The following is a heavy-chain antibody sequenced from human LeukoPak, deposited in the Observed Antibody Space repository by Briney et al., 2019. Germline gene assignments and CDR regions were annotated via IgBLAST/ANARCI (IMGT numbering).Heavy chain of an antibody. Sequence: GGSLRLSCAASGFTFSSYWMSWVRQAPGKGLEWVANIKQDGSEKYYVDSVKGRSTISRDNAKNSLYLQMNSLRAEDTAVYYCARDTRHYYYDSSGYYGYYYYYGMDVWGQGTTVTVSS. CDR1: GFTFSSYW. CDR2: IKQDGSEK. V-gene: IGHV3-7*01. D-gene: IGHD3-22*01. J-gene: IGHJ6*02. CDR3: ARDTRHYYYDSSGYYGYYYYYGMDV.